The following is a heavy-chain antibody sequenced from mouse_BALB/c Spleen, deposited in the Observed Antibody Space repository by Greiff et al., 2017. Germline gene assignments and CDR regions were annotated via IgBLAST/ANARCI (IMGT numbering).Heavy chain of an antibody. V-gene: IGHV5-17*02. D-gene: IGHD2-4*01. CDR1: GFTFSSFG. CDR2: ISSGSSTI. CDR3: ARFDYDGPYYAMDY. Sequence: EVQLVESGGGLVQPGGSRKLSCAASGFTFSSFGMHWVRQAPEKGLEWVAYISSGSSTIYYADTVKGRFTISRDNPKNTLFLQMTSLRSEDTAMYYCARFDYDGPYYAMDYWGQGTSVTVSS. J-gene: IGHJ4*01.